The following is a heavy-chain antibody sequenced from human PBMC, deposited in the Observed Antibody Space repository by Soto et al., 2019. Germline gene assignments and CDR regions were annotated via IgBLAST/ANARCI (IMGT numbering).Heavy chain of an antibody. CDR1: GFTFSSYA. CDR3: ARGGDYDILTGLNWFDP. J-gene: IGHJ5*02. D-gene: IGHD3-9*01. Sequence: GGSLRLSCAASGFTFSSYAMHWVRQAPGKGLEWVAVISYDGSNKYYADSVKGRFTISRDNSKNTLYLQMNSLRAEDTAVYYCARGGDYDILTGLNWFDPWGQGTLVTVSS. CDR2: ISYDGSNK. V-gene: IGHV3-30-3*01.